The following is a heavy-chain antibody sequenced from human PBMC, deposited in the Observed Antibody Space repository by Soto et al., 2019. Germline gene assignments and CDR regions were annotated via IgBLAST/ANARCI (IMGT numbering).Heavy chain of an antibody. Sequence: QVQLQESGPGLVKPSGTLSLTCAVSGCSFTSNNWWTWVRQPPGQGLEWIGEIYRTGSTNYNPSLKSRFTISLDKSENKFSLKVTSLTAADTAVYYCASRDPGTSVDYWGQGTLVTVSS. V-gene: IGHV4-4*02. J-gene: IGHJ4*02. CDR3: ASRDPGTSVDY. D-gene: IGHD1-7*01. CDR1: GCSFTSNNW. CDR2: IYRTGST.